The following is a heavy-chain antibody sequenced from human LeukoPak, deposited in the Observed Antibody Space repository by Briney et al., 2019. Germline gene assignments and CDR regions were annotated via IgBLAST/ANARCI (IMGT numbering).Heavy chain of an antibody. D-gene: IGHD4-23*01. J-gene: IGHJ4*02. V-gene: IGHV5-51*01. CDR2: IYPGDSDT. CDR1: GSIFTTYW. Sequence: PGAPLQISGQSSGSIFTTYWIGGVRQLPGKGGEGMGIIYPGDSDTRYSPSFQGQVTLSAYKSISTAYLQWSSLNASDTAMYYCARFISPAVLTPPYYWGQGTLVTVSS. CDR3: ARFISPAVLTPPYY.